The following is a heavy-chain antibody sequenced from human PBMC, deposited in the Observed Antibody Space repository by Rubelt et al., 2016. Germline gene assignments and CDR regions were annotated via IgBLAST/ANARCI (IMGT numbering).Heavy chain of an antibody. CDR2: IYYSGST. Sequence: GPGLVKPSETLSLTCTVSGGSISSSSYYWGWIRQPPGKGLEWIGSIYYSGSTYYNPSLKSRVTMSIDTSKNQFSLNLNSVTAADTAVYYCSVLPDFDYWGQGTLVTVSS. CDR3: SVLPDFDY. CDR1: GGSISSSSYY. V-gene: IGHV4-39*01. D-gene: IGHD4/OR15-4a*01. J-gene: IGHJ4*02.